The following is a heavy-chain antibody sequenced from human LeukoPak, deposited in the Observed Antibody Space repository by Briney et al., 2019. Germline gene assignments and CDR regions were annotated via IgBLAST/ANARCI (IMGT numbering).Heavy chain of an antibody. J-gene: IGHJ5*02. Sequence: SVKVSCKASEYSFVSYYIHWVRQAPGEGLEWVGLIHPNDGIRNYAQKFQDRVTMTVGRSTTTFYMELSSLTSEDTAVYYCTRDRPHNWFDPWGQGTLVTVSP. CDR2: IHPNDGIR. V-gene: IGHV1-46*01. CDR1: EYSFVSYY. CDR3: TRDRPHNWFDP.